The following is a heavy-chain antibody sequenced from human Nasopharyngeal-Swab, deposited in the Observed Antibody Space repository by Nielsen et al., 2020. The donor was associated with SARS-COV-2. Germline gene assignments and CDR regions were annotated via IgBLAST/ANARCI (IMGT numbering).Heavy chain of an antibody. V-gene: IGHV3-23*01. CDR3: ARDAHVIGPDFDAFDI. J-gene: IGHJ3*02. D-gene: IGHD2-21*02. CDR1: GFRFDDYA. CDR2: ISASGAST. Sequence: SCAASGFRFDDYAMHWVRQAPGKGLEWVSGISASGASTYYADSVKGRFTISRDNSQNTLYLQVNSLRAEDTALFYCARDAHVIGPDFDAFDIWGQGTMVTVSS.